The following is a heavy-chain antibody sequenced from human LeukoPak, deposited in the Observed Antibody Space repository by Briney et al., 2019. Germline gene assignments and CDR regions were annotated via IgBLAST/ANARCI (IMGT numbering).Heavy chain of an antibody. CDR3: AKSTEGFNWFDP. D-gene: IGHD4-17*01. V-gene: IGHV3-30*18. J-gene: IGHJ5*02. Sequence: GGSLRLSCAASGFTFSSYGMHWVRQAPGKGLEWVAVISYDGSNKYYADSVKGRFTIFRDNSKNTLYLQMNSLRAEDTAVYYCAKSTEGFNWFDPWGQGTLVTVSS. CDR2: ISYDGSNK. CDR1: GFTFSSYG.